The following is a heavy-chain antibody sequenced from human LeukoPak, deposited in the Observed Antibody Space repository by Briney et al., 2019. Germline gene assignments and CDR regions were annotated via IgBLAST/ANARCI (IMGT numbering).Heavy chain of an antibody. CDR2: INGDASSI. D-gene: IGHD1-26*01. V-gene: IGHV3-74*01. Sequence: PGGSLRLSCAASGFTFSNYWMQWIRKAPGKGLVWVSRINGDASSISYADSVKGRFTISRDNAKNTLYLQMNSLRGEDTAVYYCARVWDKADYWGQGTLVTVSS. CDR3: ARVWDKADY. CDR1: GFTFSNYW. J-gene: IGHJ4*02.